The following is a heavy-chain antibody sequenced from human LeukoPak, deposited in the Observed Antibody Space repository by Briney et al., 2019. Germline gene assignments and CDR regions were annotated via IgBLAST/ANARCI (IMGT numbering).Heavy chain of an antibody. D-gene: IGHD6-6*01. CDR1: GFTFSGFW. V-gene: IGHV3-7*03. CDR3: ARSSYSSSSSV. Sequence: GGSLRLSCAVSGFTFSGFWMSWSRQAPGKGLEWVASINSDGSEGYYADVVKGRFTISRDNAKNSLYLKINSLRAEDTAVYYCARSSYSSSSSVWGQGTMVTVSS. CDR2: INSDGSEG. J-gene: IGHJ3*01.